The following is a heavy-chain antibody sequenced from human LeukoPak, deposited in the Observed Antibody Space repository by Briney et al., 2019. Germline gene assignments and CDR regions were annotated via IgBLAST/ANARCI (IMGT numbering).Heavy chain of an antibody. Sequence: ASVKVSCKASGYTFTSYYMHWVRQAPGQGLEWMGIINPSGGSTSYAQKFQGRGTMTRDTSTSTVYMELSSLRSEDTAVYYCARGEGVRRAENYFDYWGQGTLVTVSS. CDR3: ARGEGVRRAENYFDY. J-gene: IGHJ4*02. V-gene: IGHV1-46*01. CDR2: INPSGGST. CDR1: GYTFTSYY. D-gene: IGHD1-14*01.